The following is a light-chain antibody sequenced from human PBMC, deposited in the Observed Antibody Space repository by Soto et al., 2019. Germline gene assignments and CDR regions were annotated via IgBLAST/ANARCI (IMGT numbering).Light chain of an antibody. V-gene: IGKV3-20*01. CDR3: QQFQSSLRT. CDR2: GPS. Sequence: IVLTPSPGTLSLSPVETATLSCRASESLSPHSIAWYQQKPDQAPRLLIYGPSGRATGIPDRISGSGSGTDFTLTISGLEPEDFAMYYCQQFQSSLRTFGQGTKVGIK. J-gene: IGKJ1*01. CDR1: ESLSPHS.